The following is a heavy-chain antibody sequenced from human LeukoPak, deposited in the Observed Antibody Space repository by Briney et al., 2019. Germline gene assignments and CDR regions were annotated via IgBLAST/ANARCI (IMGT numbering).Heavy chain of an antibody. Sequence: SVKVSCKASGGTFSSYAISWVRQAPGQGLEWMGRIIPILGIANYAQKFQGRVTMTRNTSISTAYMELSSLRSEDTAVYYCARGPPYSSSWYGTFDYWGQGTLVTVSS. J-gene: IGHJ4*02. CDR3: ARGPPYSSSWYGTFDY. CDR1: GGTFSSYA. CDR2: IIPILGIA. V-gene: IGHV1-69*04. D-gene: IGHD6-13*01.